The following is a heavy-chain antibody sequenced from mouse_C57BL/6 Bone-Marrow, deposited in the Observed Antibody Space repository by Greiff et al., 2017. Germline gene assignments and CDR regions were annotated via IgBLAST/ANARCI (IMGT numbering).Heavy chain of an antibody. CDR2: IDPSDSYT. Sequence: QVQLQQPGAELVRPGTSVKLSCKASGYTFTSYWMHWVKQRPGQGLEWIGVIDPSDSYTNYNQKFKGKATLTVATSSSTAYMQLSSLTSEDSAVYYCARSYYYGSSWIYWGQGTTLTVSS. CDR3: ARSYYYGSSWIY. V-gene: IGHV1-59*01. D-gene: IGHD1-1*01. CDR1: GYTFTSYW. J-gene: IGHJ2*01.